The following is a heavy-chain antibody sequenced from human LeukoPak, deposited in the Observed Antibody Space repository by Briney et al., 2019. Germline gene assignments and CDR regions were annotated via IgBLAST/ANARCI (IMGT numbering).Heavy chain of an antibody. D-gene: IGHD2-2*01. J-gene: IGHJ4*02. Sequence: GGSLRLSCAASGSTFSNYAMHWVRQAPGKGLEWVAVISYDGSNKNYGGSVKGRFTISRDNSKKTLYLQMNSLRAEDTAVYYCASQYCSSTSCQTTFDYWGQGTLVTVSS. CDR2: ISYDGSNK. V-gene: IGHV3-30*04. CDR3: ASQYCSSTSCQTTFDY. CDR1: GSTFSNYA.